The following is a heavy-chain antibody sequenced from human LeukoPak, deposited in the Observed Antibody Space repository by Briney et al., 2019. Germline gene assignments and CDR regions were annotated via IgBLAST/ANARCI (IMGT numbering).Heavy chain of an antibody. CDR2: ISGSGGST. Sequence: GGSLRLSCAASGFTFSSYAMSWVRQAPGKGLEWVSAISGSGGSTYYADSVKGRFTISRDNSKNTLYLQMNSLRAEDTAVYYCAKDQRTYYDFWSGYYPFDYWGQGTLVTVSS. V-gene: IGHV3-23*01. D-gene: IGHD3-3*01. J-gene: IGHJ4*02. CDR3: AKDQRTYYDFWSGYYPFDY. CDR1: GFTFSSYA.